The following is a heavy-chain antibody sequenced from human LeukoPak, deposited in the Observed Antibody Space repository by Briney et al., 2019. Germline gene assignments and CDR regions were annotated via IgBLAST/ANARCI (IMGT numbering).Heavy chain of an antibody. D-gene: IGHD2-21*02. Sequence: PGGSLRLSCSASGFTFSSFPLNWVRQAPGKGLEWVSYISSSSNTIYYADSVKGRFTISRDNAKNSLFLQMNSLRDEDTSVYYCARAVTVVTRGGLVFDYWGQGTLVTVSS. CDR1: GFTFSSFP. V-gene: IGHV3-48*02. J-gene: IGHJ4*02. CDR2: ISSSSNTI. CDR3: ARAVTVVTRGGLVFDY.